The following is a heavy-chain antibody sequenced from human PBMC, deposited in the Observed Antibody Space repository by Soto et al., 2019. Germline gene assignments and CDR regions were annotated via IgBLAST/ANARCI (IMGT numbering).Heavy chain of an antibody. Sequence: SETLSLTCAVYGGYFSGYYWSWIRQPPGKGLEWIGEINHSGSTNYNPSLKSRVTISVDTSKNQFSLKLSSVTAADTAVYYCAREGQQQLVPPYNWFDPWGQGTLVTAPQ. V-gene: IGHV4-34*01. D-gene: IGHD6-13*01. CDR1: GGYFSGYY. J-gene: IGHJ5*02. CDR3: AREGQQQLVPPYNWFDP. CDR2: INHSGST.